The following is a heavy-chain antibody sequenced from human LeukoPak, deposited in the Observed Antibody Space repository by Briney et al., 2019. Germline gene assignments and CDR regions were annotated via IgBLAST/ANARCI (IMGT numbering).Heavy chain of an antibody. J-gene: IGHJ6*04. Sequence: PGRSLRLSCAASGFTFSSYGMHWVRQAPGKGLEWVAVIWYDGSNKSYAESVKGRFTISRDNSKNTLYLQMNSLRAEDTAVYYCARGLDSSNGMDVWGKGTTVTVSS. D-gene: IGHD2-2*03. CDR1: GFTFSSYG. CDR2: IWYDGSNK. V-gene: IGHV3-33*01. CDR3: ARGLDSSNGMDV.